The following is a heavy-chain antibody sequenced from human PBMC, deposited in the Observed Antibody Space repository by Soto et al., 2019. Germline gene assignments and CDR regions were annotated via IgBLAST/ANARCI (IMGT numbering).Heavy chain of an antibody. CDR1: SASVSGFY. Sequence: SEALSLPCTVSSASVSGFYWSWVRKSAGKGLEWIGRIYATGTTDYNPSLKSRVMMSVDTSKKQFSLKLRSVTAADTAVYYCVRDGTKTLRDWFDPWGQGISVTVSS. J-gene: IGHJ5*02. CDR2: IYATGTT. D-gene: IGHD1-1*01. CDR3: VRDGTKTLRDWFDP. V-gene: IGHV4-4*07.